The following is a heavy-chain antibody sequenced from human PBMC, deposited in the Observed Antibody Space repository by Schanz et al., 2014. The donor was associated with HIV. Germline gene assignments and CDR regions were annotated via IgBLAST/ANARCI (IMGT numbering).Heavy chain of an antibody. CDR2: MNPNSGNT. J-gene: IGHJ5*01. CDR1: GYSFISYD. D-gene: IGHD1-26*01. CDR3: ARDKKSGNYDGGFDS. V-gene: IGHV1-8*02. Sequence: QVQLVQSGAEVKKPGASVKVSCKASGYSFISYDFSWVRQATGQGLEWMGWMNPNSGNTGFAQKFQGRVTMTTDTSTSTAYMDLRSLRSDDTAVYYCARDKKSGNYDGGFDSWGQGTLVTVSS.